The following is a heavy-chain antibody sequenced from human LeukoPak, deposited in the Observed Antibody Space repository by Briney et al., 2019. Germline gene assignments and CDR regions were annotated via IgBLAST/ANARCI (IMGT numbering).Heavy chain of an antibody. Sequence: PSETLSLTCSVSGVSITSYYWTWNRQPPGKGLEWIGYVYYSGNTFYNPSLKSRVSMPVDTSKNHFSLDLWSVTAADTAVYYCAKLWDDFGDSSAWFDPWGQGTLVTVSS. D-gene: IGHD4-17*01. CDR3: AKLWDDFGDSSAWFDP. CDR2: VYYSGNT. J-gene: IGHJ5*02. CDR1: GVSITSYY. V-gene: IGHV4-59*08.